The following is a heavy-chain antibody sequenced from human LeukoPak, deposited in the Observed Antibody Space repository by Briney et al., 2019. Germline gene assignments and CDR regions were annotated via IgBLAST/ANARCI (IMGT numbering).Heavy chain of an antibody. CDR2: THYSGST. D-gene: IGHD5-18*01. Sequence: PSQTLSLTCTVSGGSISSYYWSWIRHPPGEGLGWIGYTHYSGSTNNNPTLTSRVTISVDTSKKQISLNLSSTTAADTAVYYCASRSIHLWPTVDYWGQGTLVTVSS. J-gene: IGHJ4*02. CDR1: GGSISSYY. V-gene: IGHV4-59*01. CDR3: ASRSIHLWPTVDY.